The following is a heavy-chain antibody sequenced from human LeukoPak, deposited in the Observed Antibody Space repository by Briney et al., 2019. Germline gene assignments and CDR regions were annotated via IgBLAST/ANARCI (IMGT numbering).Heavy chain of an antibody. V-gene: IGHV6-1*01. Sequence: SQTLSLTCAISGDSVSSNSAAWNWIRQSPSRGLEWLGRTYYRSKWYNDYAVSVKSRITINPDTSKNQFSLQLNSVTPEDTAVYYCARDLAPSYSSSWYVTDYWGQGTLVTVSS. CDR3: ARDLAPSYSSSWYVTDY. CDR1: GDSVSSNSAA. D-gene: IGHD6-13*01. CDR2: TYYRSKWYN. J-gene: IGHJ4*02.